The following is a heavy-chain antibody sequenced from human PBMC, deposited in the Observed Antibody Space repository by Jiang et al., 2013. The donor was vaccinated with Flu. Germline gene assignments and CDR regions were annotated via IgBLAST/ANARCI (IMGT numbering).Heavy chain of an antibody. V-gene: IGHV5-51*01. J-gene: IGHJ3*02. CDR2: IFPNDADT. Sequence: GAEVKKPGESLKISCQGSGYRFANFWIGWVRQTPGRGLEWLGIIFPNDADTRYSPSFQGQVTISADTSTSTVSLQWNSLKASDTAMYYCARPLTYYDYVWGSYRSDAFDIWGQGTMVTVSS. CDR3: ARPLTYYDYVWGSYRSDAFDI. CDR1: GYRFANFW. D-gene: IGHD3-16*02.